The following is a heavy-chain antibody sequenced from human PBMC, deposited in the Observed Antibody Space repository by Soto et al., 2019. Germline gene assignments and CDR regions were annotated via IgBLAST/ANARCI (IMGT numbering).Heavy chain of an antibody. CDR2: ISWNSGSI. CDR1: GFTFDDYA. V-gene: IGHV3-9*01. D-gene: IGHD1-26*01. Sequence: PGGSLRLSCAASGFTFDDYAMHWVRQAPGKGLEWVSGISWNSGSIGYADSVKGRFTISRDNAKNSLYLQMNSLRAEDTALYYCAKSYRGSYYSPLDYWGQGTLVTVSS. J-gene: IGHJ4*02. CDR3: AKSYRGSYYSPLDY.